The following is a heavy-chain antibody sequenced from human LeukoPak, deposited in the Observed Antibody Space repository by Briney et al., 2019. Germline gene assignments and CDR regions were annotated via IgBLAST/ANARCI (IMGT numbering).Heavy chain of an antibody. V-gene: IGHV3-23*01. Sequence: GGSLRLSCAASGFTFSSYAMSWVRQAPGKGLEWVSAISGSGGSTYYADSVKGRFTISRDNSKNTLYLQMHSLRAEDTAVYYCAKDGEMGSYYPFDYYGMDVWGQGTTVTVSS. CDR2: ISGSGGST. CDR1: GFTFSSYA. CDR3: AKDGEMGSYYPFDYYGMDV. D-gene: IGHD3-10*01. J-gene: IGHJ6*02.